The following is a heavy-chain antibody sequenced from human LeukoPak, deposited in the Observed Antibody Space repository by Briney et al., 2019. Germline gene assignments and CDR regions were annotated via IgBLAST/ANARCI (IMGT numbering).Heavy chain of an antibody. CDR2: ISWNSGSI. J-gene: IGHJ1*01. V-gene: IGHV3-9*01. D-gene: IGHD3-22*01. CDR1: GFTFDDYA. CDR3: AKDSKSWLLPYTEYFQH. Sequence: GRSLRLSCAASGFTFDDYAMHWVRQAPGKGLEWVSGISWNSGSIGYADSVKGRFTISRDNAKNSLYLQMNSLRAEDTALYYCAKDSKSWLLPYTEYFQHWGQGTLVTVSS.